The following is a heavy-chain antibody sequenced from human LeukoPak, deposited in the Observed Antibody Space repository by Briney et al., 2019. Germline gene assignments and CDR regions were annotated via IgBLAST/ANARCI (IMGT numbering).Heavy chain of an antibody. D-gene: IGHD6-19*01. J-gene: IGHJ4*02. Sequence: PGGSLRLSCAASGFTFSSYAMSWVRQAPGKGLEWVSAISGSGGSTYYADYVKGRFTISRDNSKNTLYLQMNSLRAEDTAVYYCAKADSSGWYIAYFDYWGQGTLVTVSS. CDR3: AKADSSGWYIAYFDY. CDR2: ISGSGGST. V-gene: IGHV3-23*01. CDR1: GFTFSSYA.